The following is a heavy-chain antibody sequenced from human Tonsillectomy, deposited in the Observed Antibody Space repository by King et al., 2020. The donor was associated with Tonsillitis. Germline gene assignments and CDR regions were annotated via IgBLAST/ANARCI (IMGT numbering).Heavy chain of an antibody. CDR2: IKSKTDGGTT. Sequence: VQLVESGGGLVKPGGSLRLSCAASGFTFSNAWMSWVRQAPGKGLEWVGRIKSKTDGGTTDYAAPVKGRFTISRDDSKNTLYQQMNSLKTEDTAVYYCTTFGNYYDSSGYYPFDYWGQGTLVTVSS. D-gene: IGHD3-22*01. J-gene: IGHJ4*02. CDR1: GFTFSNAW. V-gene: IGHV3-15*01. CDR3: TTFGNYYDSSGYYPFDY.